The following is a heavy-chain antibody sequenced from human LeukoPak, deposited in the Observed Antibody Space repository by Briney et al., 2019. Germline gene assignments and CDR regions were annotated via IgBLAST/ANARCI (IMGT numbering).Heavy chain of an antibody. Sequence: ASVKVSCKASGYTFTGYYMHWVRQAPGQGLEWMGWINPNSGGTNYAQKFQGRVTMTRDTSTSTAYMELSRLRSDDTAVYYCARDLEYSSSSGAFDIWGQGTMVTVSS. J-gene: IGHJ3*02. V-gene: IGHV1-2*02. CDR2: INPNSGGT. CDR1: GYTFTGYY. D-gene: IGHD6-6*01. CDR3: ARDLEYSSSSGAFDI.